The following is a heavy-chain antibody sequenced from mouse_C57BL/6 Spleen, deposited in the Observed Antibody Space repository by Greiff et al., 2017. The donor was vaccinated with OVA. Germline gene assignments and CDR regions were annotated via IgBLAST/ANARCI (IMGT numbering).Heavy chain of an antibody. V-gene: IGHV1-39*01. J-gene: IGHJ1*03. CDR2: INPNYGTT. CDR3: ARTYYYGSSNWYFDV. Sequence: VQLQQSGPELVKPGASVKISCKASGYSFTDYNMNWVKQSNGKSLEWIGVINPNYGTTSSNQKFKGKATLTVDQSSSTTYMQLNSLTSEDSAVYYCARTYYYGSSNWYFDVWGTGTTVTVSS. D-gene: IGHD1-1*01. CDR1: GYSFTDYN.